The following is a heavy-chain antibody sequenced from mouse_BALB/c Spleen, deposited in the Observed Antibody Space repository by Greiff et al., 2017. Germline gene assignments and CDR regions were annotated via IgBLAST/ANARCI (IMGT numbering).Heavy chain of an antibody. CDR3: ARTTVVDHY. V-gene: IGHV14-3*02. D-gene: IGHD1-1*01. CDR1: GFNIKDTY. J-gene: IGHJ2*01. Sequence: EVKLMESGAELVKPGASVKLSCTASGFNIKDTYMHWVKQRPEQGLEWIGRIDPANGNTKYDPKFQGKATITADTSSNTAYLQLSSLTSEDTAVYYCARTTVVDHYWGQGTTLTVSS. CDR2: IDPANGNT.